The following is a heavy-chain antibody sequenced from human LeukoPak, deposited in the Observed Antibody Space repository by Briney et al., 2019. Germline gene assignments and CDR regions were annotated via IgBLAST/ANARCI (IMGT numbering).Heavy chain of an antibody. V-gene: IGHV4-59*08. CDR3: ARAISPFFSFDI. D-gene: IGHD5-24*01. CDR2: IYYSGST. Sequence: SETLSLTCTVSGGSISSHYWSWIRQPPGKGLEWIGYIYYSGSTNYNPSLKSRVTISVDTSKNQFSLKLSSVTAADTAVYYCARAISPFFSFDIWGQGTMVTVSS. CDR1: GGSISSHY. J-gene: IGHJ3*02.